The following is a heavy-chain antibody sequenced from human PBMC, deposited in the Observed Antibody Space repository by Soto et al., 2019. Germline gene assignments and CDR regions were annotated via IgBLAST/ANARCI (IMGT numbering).Heavy chain of an antibody. V-gene: IGHV1-46*01. Sequence: QVQLVQSGAEVKKPGASVKVSCKASGYTFTSYYMHWVRQAPGQGLEWMGIINPSGGSTSYAQKSQGRVTMTRDTSTSTVYMELSSRRSEETAVYYCAREAPGGDSSGYRTRHFDYWGQGTLVTVSS. D-gene: IGHD3-22*01. CDR2: INPSGGST. J-gene: IGHJ4*02. CDR1: GYTFTSYY. CDR3: AREAPGGDSSGYRTRHFDY.